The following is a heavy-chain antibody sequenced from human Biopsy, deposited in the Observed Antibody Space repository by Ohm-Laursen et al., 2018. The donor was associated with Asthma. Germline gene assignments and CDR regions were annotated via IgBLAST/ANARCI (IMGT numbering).Heavy chain of an antibody. CDR3: ARAQDCYDSRGYYRSFDY. Sequence: SQTLSLTCTVSSGSITSGGYYCTWIRQHPGKGLEWIGVIYYSGSTYYNPSLKSRVSISIDTSKNQFSLKLSYVTAADTAVYYCARAQDCYDSRGYYRSFDYWGQGTLVTVSS. J-gene: IGHJ4*02. CDR1: SGSITSGGYY. CDR2: IYYSGST. D-gene: IGHD3-22*01. V-gene: IGHV4-31*03.